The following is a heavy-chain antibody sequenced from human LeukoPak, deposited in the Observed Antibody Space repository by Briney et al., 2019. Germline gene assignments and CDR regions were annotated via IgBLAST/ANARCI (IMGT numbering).Heavy chain of an antibody. CDR3: AFLGGGWLDAFDI. D-gene: IGHD5-24*01. Sequence: GGSLRLSCSASGFTFSSYAMHWVRQVPGKGLGYVSTISSSGGSTYYIDSVKGRFTISRDSSKNTLYLQMSSLRAEDTAVYYCAFLGGGWLDAFDIWGQGTMVTVSS. CDR2: ISSSGGST. V-gene: IGHV3-64D*09. J-gene: IGHJ3*02. CDR1: GFTFSSYA.